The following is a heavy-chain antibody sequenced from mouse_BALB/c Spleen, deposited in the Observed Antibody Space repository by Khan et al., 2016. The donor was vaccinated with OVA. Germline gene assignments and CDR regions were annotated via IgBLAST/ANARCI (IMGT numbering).Heavy chain of an antibody. CDR3: TRHGYVACFTY. CDR1: GYSFTSYY. V-gene: IGHV1S135*01. D-gene: IGHD2-2*01. Sequence: EVQLQQSGPELMKPGASVKISCKASGYSFTSYYIHWVIQSHGKSLEWIGYIDPFSGGTTYNQKFKGKATLTVDKSSNTAYINLINLTSEDSAVYYCTRHGYVACFTYWGQGTLVTVSA. CDR2: IDPFSGGT. J-gene: IGHJ3*01.